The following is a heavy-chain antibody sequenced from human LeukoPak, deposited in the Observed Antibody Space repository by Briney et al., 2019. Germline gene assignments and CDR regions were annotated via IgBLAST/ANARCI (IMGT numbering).Heavy chain of an antibody. J-gene: IGHJ4*02. CDR1: GYSFTSYW. D-gene: IGHD6-19*01. CDR3: ARQRYSSGDYENDY. CDR2: IYPYDSET. Sequence: GESLKISCKGSGYSFTSYWIGWVRQMPGKGLEWLGIIYPYDSETRYSPSFQGQVTISADKSISTAYLQWSSLKASDTAIFCARQRYSSGDYENDYWGQGTLVTVSS. V-gene: IGHV5-51*01.